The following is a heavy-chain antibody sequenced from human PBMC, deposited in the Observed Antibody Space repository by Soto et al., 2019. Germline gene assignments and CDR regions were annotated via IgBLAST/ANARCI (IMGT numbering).Heavy chain of an antibody. CDR1: GFTFSSYS. D-gene: IGHD3-3*01. Sequence: GGSLRLSCAASGFTFSSYSMNWVRQAPGEGLEWVSSISSSSSYIYYADSVKGRFTISRDNAKNSLYLQMNSLRAEDTAVYYCARDRPDDFWSGYYYYYYGMDVWGQGTTVTVSS. J-gene: IGHJ6*02. CDR2: ISSSSSYI. CDR3: ARDRPDDFWSGYYYYYYGMDV. V-gene: IGHV3-21*01.